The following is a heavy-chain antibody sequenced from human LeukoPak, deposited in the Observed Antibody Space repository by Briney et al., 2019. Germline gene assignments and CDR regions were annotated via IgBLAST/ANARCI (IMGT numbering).Heavy chain of an antibody. Sequence: ASVKVSCKASGYTFTGYHMHWVRQAPGQGLEWMGWINPNSGGTNYAQKFQGRVTMTRDTSISTAYMELSRLRSDDTAVYYCARDRGVYGSGSYLSVSWFDPWGQGTLVTVSS. CDR2: INPNSGGT. V-gene: IGHV1-2*02. CDR1: GYTFTGYH. J-gene: IGHJ5*02. CDR3: ARDRGVYGSGSYLSVSWFDP. D-gene: IGHD3-10*01.